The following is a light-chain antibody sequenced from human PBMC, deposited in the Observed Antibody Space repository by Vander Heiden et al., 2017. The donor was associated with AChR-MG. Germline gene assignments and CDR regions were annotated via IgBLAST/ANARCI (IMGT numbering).Light chain of an antibody. CDR2: DVS. CDR3: CSYAGSYTWV. V-gene: IGLV2-11*01. CDR1: SSDVGGYNY. J-gene: IGLJ3*02. Sequence: QSALTQPRSVSWSPGQSGTISCAGTSSDVGGYNYVSWYRQHPGKAPNLVIYDVSKRPPGVPDRFSGSKSGNTASLTISGLQAEAVADYYCCSYAGSYTWVFGGGTKLTVL.